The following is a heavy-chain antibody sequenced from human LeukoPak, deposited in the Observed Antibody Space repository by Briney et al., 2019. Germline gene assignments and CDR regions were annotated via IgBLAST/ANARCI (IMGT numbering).Heavy chain of an antibody. D-gene: IGHD2-15*01. J-gene: IGHJ6*03. CDR1: GFTFSSYW. CDR3: ARVLRYCSGGNCYSGGLGYMDV. Sequence: GGSLRLSCAASGFTFSSYWMSWVRQAPGKGLEWVANIKQDGSEKYYVDSVKGRFTISKDNAKNSLFLQMNSLRAEDTAVYYCARVLRYCSGGNCYSGGLGYMDVWGKGTTVTISS. V-gene: IGHV3-7*03. CDR2: IKQDGSEK.